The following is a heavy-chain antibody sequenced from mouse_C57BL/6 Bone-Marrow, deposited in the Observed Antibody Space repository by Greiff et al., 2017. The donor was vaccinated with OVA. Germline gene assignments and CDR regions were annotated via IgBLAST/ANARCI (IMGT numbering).Heavy chain of an antibody. CDR1: GFSLTSYA. V-gene: IGHV2-9-1*01. Sequence: QVQLKESGPGLVAPSQSLSITCTVSGFSLTSYAISWVRQPPGKGLEWLGVIWTGGGTNYNSALKSRLSISKDNSKSQVFLKMNSLQTDDTARYYCARNGFITTVVAHWYFDVWGTGTTVTVSS. J-gene: IGHJ1*03. CDR2: IWTGGGT. D-gene: IGHD1-1*01. CDR3: ARNGFITTVVAHWYFDV.